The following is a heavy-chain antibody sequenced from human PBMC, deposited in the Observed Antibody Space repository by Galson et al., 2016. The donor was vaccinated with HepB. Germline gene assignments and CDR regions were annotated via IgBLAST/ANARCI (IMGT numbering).Heavy chain of an antibody. CDR1: GFTISTRGVG. D-gene: IGHD1-1*01. CDR2: IYWDDDK. CDR3: VHTRQWNDGRYFAF. J-gene: IGHJ2*01. Sequence: PALVKPTQTLTLTCTLSGFTISTRGVGVAWIRQPPGKALDWLALIYWDDDKWHSPSLKSRLSVTKDTSKNQFFLKITNVDPVDTGTYYCVHTRQWNDGRYFAFWGPGAQVTVSS. V-gene: IGHV2-5*02.